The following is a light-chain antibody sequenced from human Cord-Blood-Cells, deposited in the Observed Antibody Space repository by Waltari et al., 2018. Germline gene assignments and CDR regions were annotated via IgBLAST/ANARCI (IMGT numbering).Light chain of an antibody. J-gene: IGLJ1*01. CDR1: SSDVGGYNY. CDR2: DVS. CDR3: SSYTSSSTYV. V-gene: IGLV2-14*03. Sequence: QSALTQPASVSGSPGQSITISCTGTSSDVGGYNYVSWYQQHPGNAPKLMIYDVSNRPSGVSNRFSGSKSGNTASLTISVLQAEDEADYYCSSYTSSSTYVFGTGTKVTVL.